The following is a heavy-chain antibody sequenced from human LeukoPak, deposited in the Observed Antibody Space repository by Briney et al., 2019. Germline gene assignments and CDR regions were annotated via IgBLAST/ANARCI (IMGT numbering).Heavy chain of an antibody. CDR3: AREDGSGSYYH. V-gene: IGHV3-30*01. CDR1: GFTFSSYA. J-gene: IGHJ4*02. Sequence: PGRSLRLSCAASGFTFSSYAMHWVRQAPGKGLEWVAVISYDGSNKYYADSVKGRFTISGDNSKNTLYLQMNSLRAEDTAVYYCAREDGSGSYYHWGQGTLVTVSS. D-gene: IGHD3-10*01. CDR2: ISYDGSNK.